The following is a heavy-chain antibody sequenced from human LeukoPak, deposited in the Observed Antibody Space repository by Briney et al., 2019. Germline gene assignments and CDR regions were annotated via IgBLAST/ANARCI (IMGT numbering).Heavy chain of an antibody. CDR2: IYYSGST. CDR1: GGSISSGGYY. V-gene: IGHV4-31*03. Sequence: SETLSLTYTVSGGSISSGGYYWSWIRQHPGKGLEWIGYIYYSGSTYYNPSLKSRVTISVDTSKNQFSLKLSSVTAADTAVYYCARAGGFFSPFGYWGQGTLVTVSS. D-gene: IGHD3-3*01. CDR3: ARAGGFFSPFGY. J-gene: IGHJ4*02.